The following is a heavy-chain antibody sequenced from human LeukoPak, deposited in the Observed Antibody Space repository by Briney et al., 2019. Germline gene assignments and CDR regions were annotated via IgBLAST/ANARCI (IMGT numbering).Heavy chain of an antibody. J-gene: IGHJ4*02. CDR1: GDSLSSYY. V-gene: IGHV4-59*01. D-gene: IGHD4-17*01. CDR2: INYSGNT. Sequence: TSETLSLTCTVSGDSLSSYYWSWIRQPPGKGLEWMWYINYSGNTNYNPSLKSRVTISVDTSKNQFSLSLTSVTPADTAVYHCAREGRQDYVYFDCWGQGTLVTASS. CDR3: AREGRQDYVYFDC.